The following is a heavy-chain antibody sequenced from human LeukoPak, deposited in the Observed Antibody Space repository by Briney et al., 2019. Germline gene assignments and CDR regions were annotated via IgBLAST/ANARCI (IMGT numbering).Heavy chain of an antibody. J-gene: IGHJ6*02. CDR1: GGTFSSYA. CDR2: IIPIFGTA. V-gene: IGHV1-69*01. CDR3: ARDGRFLEWLSAANTYYYYGMDV. Sequence: SVKVSCKASGGTFSSYAISWVRQALGQGLEWMGGIIPIFGTANYAQKFQGRVTITADESTSTAYMELSSLRSEDTAVYYCARDGRFLEWLSAANTYYYYGMDVWGQGTTVTVSS. D-gene: IGHD3-3*01.